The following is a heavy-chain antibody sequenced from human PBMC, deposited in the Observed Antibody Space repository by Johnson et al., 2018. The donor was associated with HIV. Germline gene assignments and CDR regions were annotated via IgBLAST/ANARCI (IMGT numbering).Heavy chain of an antibody. D-gene: IGHD6-19*01. Sequence: VQLVESGGGLVQPGRSLRLSCAASGFTFDDYVMHWVRQAPGKGLEWVSGISWNSGRIGYADSVKGRFTISRDNAKNSLYLQMNSLRAEDTAVYYCAKVNRMGQWLAGGGAFDIWGQGTMVTVSS. V-gene: IGHV3-9*01. J-gene: IGHJ3*02. CDR3: AKVNRMGQWLAGGGAFDI. CDR2: ISWNSGRI. CDR1: GFTFDDYV.